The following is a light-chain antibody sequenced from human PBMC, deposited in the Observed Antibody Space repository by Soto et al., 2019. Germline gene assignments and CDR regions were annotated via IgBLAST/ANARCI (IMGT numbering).Light chain of an antibody. Sequence: DIQMTQSPSSVSASVGDRVTITCRASQGISSRLARYQQKPGKDPNLLIYAASSLQSGVPSRFSGSGSETDFTLTIGSLQPEDFATYYCQQANSFPLTFGGGTKVEIK. CDR2: AAS. CDR1: QGISSR. CDR3: QQANSFPLT. J-gene: IGKJ4*01. V-gene: IGKV1-12*01.